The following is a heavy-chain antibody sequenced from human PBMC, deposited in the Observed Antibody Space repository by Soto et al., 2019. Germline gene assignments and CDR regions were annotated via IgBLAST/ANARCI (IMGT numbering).Heavy chain of an antibody. D-gene: IGHD4-17*01. V-gene: IGHV3-33*01. CDR1: GFTFSSYG. CDR2: IWYDGSNK. Sequence: QVQLVESGGGVVQPGRSLRLSCAASGFTFSSYGMHWVRQAPGKGLEWVAVIWYDGSNKYYADSVKGRFTISRDNSKNTLYLQMNSLRAEDTAVYYCARGDMTTVTTGGYWGQGTLVTVSS. J-gene: IGHJ4*02. CDR3: ARGDMTTVTTGGY.